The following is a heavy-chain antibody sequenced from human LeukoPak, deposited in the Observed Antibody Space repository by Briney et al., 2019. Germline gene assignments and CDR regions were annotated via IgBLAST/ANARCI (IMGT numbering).Heavy chain of an antibody. J-gene: IGHJ6*02. V-gene: IGHV1-2*02. D-gene: IGHD3-22*01. Sequence: ASVKVSCKASGYTFTGYYLHWVRQAPGQGLECMGWISPASGATNYAQRFQGRVTMTRDTSISTAYMELSRLTSDDTALYYCARDKGYYYDSSAHRGYYGMDVWGQGTTVTVSS. CDR1: GYTFTGYY. CDR3: ARDKGYYYDSSAHRGYYGMDV. CDR2: ISPASGAT.